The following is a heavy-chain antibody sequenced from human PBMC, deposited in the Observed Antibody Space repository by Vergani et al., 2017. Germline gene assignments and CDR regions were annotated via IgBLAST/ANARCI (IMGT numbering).Heavy chain of an antibody. CDR2: IRYDGSNT. D-gene: IGHD1-14*01. V-gene: IGHV3-30*02. J-gene: IGHJ4*02. CDR3: AKDLTQYNC. CDR1: GFTFSNYG. Sequence: QVQLVESGGGVVQPGGSLRLSCGASGFTFSNYGMHWVRQAPGKGLEWVTFIRYDGSNTYYADSVKGRFTISRDSSENTLYLQMNSLRAEDTAVYYCAKDLTQYNCWGRGTLVTVSS.